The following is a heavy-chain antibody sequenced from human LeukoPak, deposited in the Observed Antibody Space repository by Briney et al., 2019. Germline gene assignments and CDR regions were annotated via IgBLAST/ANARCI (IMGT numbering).Heavy chain of an antibody. V-gene: IGHV1-18*01. CDR3: ARIEPTYYYDSSGGLFYGMDV. J-gene: IGHJ6*02. CDR2: ISAYNGNT. Sequence: GASVKVSCKASGYTFTSYGISWVRQAPGQGLEWMGWISAYNGNTNYAQKLQGRVTMTTDTSTSTAYMELRSLRSDDTAVYYCARIEPTYYYDSSGGLFYGMDVWGQGTTVTVSS. D-gene: IGHD3-22*01. CDR1: GYTFTSYG.